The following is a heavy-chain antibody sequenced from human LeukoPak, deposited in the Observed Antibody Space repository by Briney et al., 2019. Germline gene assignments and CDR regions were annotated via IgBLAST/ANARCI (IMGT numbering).Heavy chain of an antibody. CDR2: ISGSGGST. V-gene: IGHV3-23*01. CDR3: AKDPIAAPYYYYGMDV. Sequence: GGSLRLSCAASGFTLSSYAMSWVRQAPGKGLEWVSAISGSGGSTYYADSVKGRFTISRDNSKNTLYLQMNSLRAEDTAVYYCAKDPIAAPYYYYGMDVWGQGTTVTVSS. CDR1: GFTLSSYA. J-gene: IGHJ6*02. D-gene: IGHD6-13*01.